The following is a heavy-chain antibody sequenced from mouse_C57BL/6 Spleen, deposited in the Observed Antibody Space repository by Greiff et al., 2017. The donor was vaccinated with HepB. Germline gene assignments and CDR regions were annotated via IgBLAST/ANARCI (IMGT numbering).Heavy chain of an antibody. CDR1: GFTFSSYA. V-gene: IGHV5-4*03. CDR2: ISDGGSYT. D-gene: IGHD4-1*01. J-gene: IGHJ2*01. Sequence: EVKLQESGGGLVKPGGSLKLSCAASGFTFSSYAMSWVRQTPEKRLEWVATISDGGSYTYYPDNVKGRFTISRDNAKNNLYLQMSHLKSEDTAMYYCARGENWEDYWGQGTTLTVSS. CDR3: ARGENWEDY.